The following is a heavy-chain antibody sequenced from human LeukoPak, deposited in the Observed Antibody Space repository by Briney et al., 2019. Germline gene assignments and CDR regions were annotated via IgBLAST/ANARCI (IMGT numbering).Heavy chain of an antibody. V-gene: IGHV3-23*01. CDR3: ARHRSSWLIDY. D-gene: IGHD6-6*01. Sequence: PGGSLRLSCAAPGFTFNSYAMSWVRQAPWERLQWVSGISDSGGSTYYADSVRGRFTISRDNSKNTLYLQMNSLRAEDTAVYYCARHRSSWLIDYWGQGTLVTVSS. J-gene: IGHJ4*02. CDR2: ISDSGGST. CDR1: GFTFNSYA.